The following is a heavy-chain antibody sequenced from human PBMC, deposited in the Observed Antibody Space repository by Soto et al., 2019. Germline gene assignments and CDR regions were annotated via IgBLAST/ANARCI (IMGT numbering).Heavy chain of an antibody. D-gene: IGHD3-10*01. Sequence: GGSLRLSCAASGFPFSSYAMHWVRQAPGKGLEWVAVISYDGSNKYYADSVKGRFTISRDNSKNTLYLQMNSLRAEDTAVYYCARDGWGGFGELGEKYYYYGMDVWGQGTTVTVSS. CDR1: GFPFSSYA. J-gene: IGHJ6*02. V-gene: IGHV3-30-3*01. CDR2: ISYDGSNK. CDR3: ARDGWGGFGELGEKYYYYGMDV.